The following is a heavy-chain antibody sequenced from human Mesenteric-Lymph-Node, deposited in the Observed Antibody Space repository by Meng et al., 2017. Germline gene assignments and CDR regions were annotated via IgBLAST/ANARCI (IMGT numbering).Heavy chain of an antibody. CDR3: ARDFLSFRVFDI. CDR1: GGSFSGYY. D-gene: IGHD2/OR15-2a*01. J-gene: IGHJ3*02. Sequence: SETLSLTCAVYGGSFSGYYWSWIRQPPGKGLEWIGEINHSGSTNYNPSLKSRVTISVDTSKNQFSLKLSSVTAADTAVYYCARDFLSFRVFDIWGQGTMVTVSS. V-gene: IGHV4-34*01. CDR2: INHSGST.